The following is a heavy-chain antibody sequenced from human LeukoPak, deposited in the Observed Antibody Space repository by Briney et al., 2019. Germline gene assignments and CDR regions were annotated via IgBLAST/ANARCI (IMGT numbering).Heavy chain of an antibody. V-gene: IGHV3-30*18. J-gene: IGHJ3*02. Sequence: PGGSLRLSCAASGFTFSSYGMHWVRQAPGKGLEWVAVISYDGSNKYYADSVKGRFTISRDSSKNTLYLQMNSLRAEDTAVYYCAKDPRGYYKAFDIWGQGTMVTVSS. CDR2: ISYDGSNK. CDR3: AKDPRGYYKAFDI. CDR1: GFTFSSYG. D-gene: IGHD3-9*01.